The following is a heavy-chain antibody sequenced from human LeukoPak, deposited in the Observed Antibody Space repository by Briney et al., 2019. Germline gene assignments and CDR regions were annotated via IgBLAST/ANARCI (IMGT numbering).Heavy chain of an antibody. CDR2: IYSGGST. CDR3: ARESSSWYYDY. D-gene: IGHD6-13*01. Sequence: GGSLRLSCAASGFTVSSNYMSWVRQAPGKGLEWVSVIYSGGSTYYADSVKGRFTISRDNSKNTLYLQMNSLRAEDTAVYYCARESSSWYYDYWGQGTLVTVSP. V-gene: IGHV3-53*01. CDR1: GFTVSSNY. J-gene: IGHJ4*02.